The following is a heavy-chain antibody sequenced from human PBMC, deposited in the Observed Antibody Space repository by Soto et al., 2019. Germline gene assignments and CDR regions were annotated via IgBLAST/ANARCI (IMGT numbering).Heavy chain of an antibody. V-gene: IGHV1-18*01. CDR2: ISPYNGNT. D-gene: IGHD5-12*01. CDR1: GYTFISYG. CDR3: ARDQTKWLTDAFDI. J-gene: IGHJ3*02. Sequence: HVQLVQSGAEVKKPGASLKVSCKASGYTFISYGVSWVRQAPGQGLEWLGWISPYNGNTNYAQKFQGRITMTTDTSTSTVYMDLRSLRTDDTAVYYCARDQTKWLTDAFDIWGQGTRVVVS.